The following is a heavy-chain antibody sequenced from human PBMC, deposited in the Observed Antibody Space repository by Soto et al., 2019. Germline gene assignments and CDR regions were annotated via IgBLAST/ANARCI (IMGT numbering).Heavy chain of an antibody. D-gene: IGHD5-12*01. J-gene: IGHJ4*02. CDR1: GFTFSSYA. CDR3: ARDHGSGPKRWLQPLDY. Sequence: LRLSCAASGFTFSSYAMHWVRQAPGKGLEWVAVISYDGSNKYYADSVKGRFTISRDNSKNTLYLQMNSLRAEDTAVYYCARDHGSGPKRWLQPLDYWGQGTLVTVSS. CDR2: ISYDGSNK. V-gene: IGHV3-30-3*01.